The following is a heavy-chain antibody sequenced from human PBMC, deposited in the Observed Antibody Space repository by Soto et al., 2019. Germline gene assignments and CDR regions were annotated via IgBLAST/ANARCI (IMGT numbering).Heavy chain of an antibody. V-gene: IGHV1-69*13. CDR3: ASSGRGYYGRDV. Sequence: ASVKVSCKASGGTFSSYAISWVRQAPGQGLEWMGGIIPIFGTANYAQKFQGRVTITADESTSTAYMELSSLRSEDTAVYYCASSGRGYYGRDVGGKGTTVTVS. J-gene: IGHJ6*04. CDR2: IIPIFGTA. D-gene: IGHD3-10*01. CDR1: GGTFSSYA.